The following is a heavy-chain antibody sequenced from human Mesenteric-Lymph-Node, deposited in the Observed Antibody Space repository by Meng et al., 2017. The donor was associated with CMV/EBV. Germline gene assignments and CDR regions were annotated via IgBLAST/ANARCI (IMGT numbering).Heavy chain of an antibody. D-gene: IGHD4-23*01. CDR2: ISSSSSYI. CDR1: GFTFSSYS. CDR3: ASPKERGTKSGGKLLDY. J-gene: IGHJ4*02. V-gene: IGHV3-21*04. Sequence: GESLKISCAASGFTFSSYSMNWVRQAPGKGLEWVSSISSSSSYIYYADSVKGRFTISRDNAKNSLYLQMNSLRAEDTAVYYCASPKERGTKSGGKLLDYWGQGTLVTVSS.